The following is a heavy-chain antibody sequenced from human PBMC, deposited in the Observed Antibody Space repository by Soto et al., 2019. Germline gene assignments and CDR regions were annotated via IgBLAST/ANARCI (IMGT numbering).Heavy chain of an antibody. CDR2: IIPIFGTA. Sequence: SVKVSCKASGGTFSSYAISWGRQAPVQGLEWMGGIIPIFGTANYAQKFQGRVTITADKSTSTAYMELSSLRSEDTAVYYCASGAVVVPAAMGGDYYYGMDVWGQGTTVTVSS. J-gene: IGHJ6*02. V-gene: IGHV1-69*06. CDR1: GGTFSSYA. CDR3: ASGAVVVPAAMGGDYYYGMDV. D-gene: IGHD2-2*01.